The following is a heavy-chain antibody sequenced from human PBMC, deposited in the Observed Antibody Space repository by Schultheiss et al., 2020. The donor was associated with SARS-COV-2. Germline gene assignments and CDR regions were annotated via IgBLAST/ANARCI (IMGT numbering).Heavy chain of an antibody. J-gene: IGHJ4*02. CDR3: ARDITSGFHYYDY. Sequence: SETLSLTCTVSGGSISSYYWSWIRQPPGKGLEWIGEINHSGSTNYNPSLKSRVTISVDTSKNQFSLKLSSVTAADTAVYYCARDITSGFHYYDYWGQGTLVTVSS. V-gene: IGHV4-34*01. D-gene: IGHD1-26*01. CDR1: GGSISSYY. CDR2: INHSGST.